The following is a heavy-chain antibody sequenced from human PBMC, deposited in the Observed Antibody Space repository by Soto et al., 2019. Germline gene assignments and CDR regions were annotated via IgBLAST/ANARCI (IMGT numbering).Heavy chain of an antibody. V-gene: IGHV3-23*01. D-gene: IGHD6-6*01. CDR2: IDSGGGGT. CDR1: GFTLGTYV. CDR3: AKGPEQLVHGVFDY. J-gene: IGHJ4*02. Sequence: EVQLLESGGGLVQPGGSLRLSCAASGFTLGTYVMSWVRQAPGKGLEWVSGIDSGGGGTYYADSVKGRFTISRDNSKNTLSLQMNGLRAEDMAVFYCAKGPEQLVHGVFDYWGQGTLVNVSS.